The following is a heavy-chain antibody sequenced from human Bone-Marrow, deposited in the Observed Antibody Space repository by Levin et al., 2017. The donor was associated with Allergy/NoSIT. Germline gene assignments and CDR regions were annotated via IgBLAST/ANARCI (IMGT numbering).Heavy chain of an antibody. CDR1: GGTFSSYG. CDR2: IVPIFGVA. CDR3: ARDPFCTNTNCFGWFDP. D-gene: IGHD2-8*01. V-gene: IGHV1-69*13. Sequence: WASVKVSCKASGGTFSSYGFSWVRQAPGQGLEWMGGIVPIFGVANSAQKFQGRVTITADESTSTAYLDLSSLRSEDTAIYYCARDPFCTNTNCFGWFDPWGQGTLVTVSS. J-gene: IGHJ5*02.